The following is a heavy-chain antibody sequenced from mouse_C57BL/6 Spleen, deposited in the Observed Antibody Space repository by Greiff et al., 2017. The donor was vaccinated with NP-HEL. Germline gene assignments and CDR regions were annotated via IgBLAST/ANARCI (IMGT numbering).Heavy chain of an antibody. CDR3: TTGLLFDY. Sequence: EVQLQQSGAELVRPGASVKLSCTASGFNIKDDYMHWVKQRPEQGLEWIGWIDPENGDTEYASKFQGKATITADTSSNTAYLQLSSLTSEDTAVYYCTTGLLFDYWGQGTTRTVSS. V-gene: IGHV14-4*01. J-gene: IGHJ2*01. CDR2: IDPENGDT. CDR1: GFNIKDDY. D-gene: IGHD1-1*01.